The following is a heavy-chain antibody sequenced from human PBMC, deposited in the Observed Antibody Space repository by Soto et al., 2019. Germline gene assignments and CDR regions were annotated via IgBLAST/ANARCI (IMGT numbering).Heavy chain of an antibody. CDR2: ISSSSSYI. CDR3: AHHLFDGRGYQ. CDR1: GFTFSSFC. D-gene: IGHD3-22*01. V-gene: IGHV3-21*01. J-gene: IGHJ4*02. Sequence: PXESLRLSCAASGFTFSSFCMNWVRQAPGKGLEWVSSISSSSSYIDYVDSVKGRFTISRDNTANSLYLQMNSLRAEDTAVYYCAHHLFDGRGYQWGQGTLVTVSS.